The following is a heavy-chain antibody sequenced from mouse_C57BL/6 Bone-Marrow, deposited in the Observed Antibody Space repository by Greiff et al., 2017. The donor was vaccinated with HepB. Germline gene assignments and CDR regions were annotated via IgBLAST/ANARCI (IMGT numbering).Heavy chain of an antibody. J-gene: IGHJ1*03. CDR2: IDPETGGT. D-gene: IGHD1-1*01. V-gene: IGHV1-15*01. Sequence: QVQLQQSGAELVRPGASVTLSCKASGYTFTDYEMHWVKQTPVHGLEWIGAIDPETGGTAYNQKFKGKAILTADKSSSTAYMALRSLTSEDSAVYYCTRLLRYHNWYFDVWGTGTTVTVSS. CDR3: TRLLRYHNWYFDV. CDR1: GYTFTDYE.